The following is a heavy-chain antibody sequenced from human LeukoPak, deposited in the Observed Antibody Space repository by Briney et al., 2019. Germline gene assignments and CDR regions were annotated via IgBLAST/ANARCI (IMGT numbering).Heavy chain of an antibody. CDR1: GFTFSDYY. CDR3: ARATTGYSSGWSPENWFDP. Sequence: PGGSLRLSCAASGFTFSDYYMSWIRQAPGKGLEWVSYISSSGSTIYYADSVKGRFTISRDNAKNSLYLQMNSLRAEDTAVYYCARATTGYSSGWSPENWFDPWGQGTLVTVSS. CDR2: ISSSGSTI. D-gene: IGHD6-19*01. V-gene: IGHV3-11*01. J-gene: IGHJ5*02.